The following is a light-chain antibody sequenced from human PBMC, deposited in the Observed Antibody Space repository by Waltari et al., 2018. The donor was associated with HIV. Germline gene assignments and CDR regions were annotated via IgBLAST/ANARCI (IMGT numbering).Light chain of an antibody. CDR2: GAS. V-gene: IGKV3-15*01. Sequence: DIVMTQSPATLSVSPGERATLSCRASQSVSSNLAWYQQKPGQAPRLLIYGASTRATGIPARFSGSGSGTEFTLTISSLQSEDFAVYYCQQYNNWPFTFGPGIKVDIK. CDR1: QSVSSN. J-gene: IGKJ3*01. CDR3: QQYNNWPFT.